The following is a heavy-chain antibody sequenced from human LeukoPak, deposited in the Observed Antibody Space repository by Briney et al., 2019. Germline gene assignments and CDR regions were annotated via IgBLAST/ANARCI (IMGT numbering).Heavy chain of an antibody. D-gene: IGHD6-6*01. CDR3: ATGLIAAPFDY. V-gene: IGHV1-2*02. J-gene: IGHJ4*02. CDR2: INPNSGGT. Sequence: ASVKVSCKTSGYTFSDYYIHWIRQAPGQGLEWMGWINPNSGGTNYAQKFQGRVAMTRDTSISTAYMELSRLRSDDTAVYYCATGLIAAPFDYWGQGTLVTVSS. CDR1: GYTFSDYY.